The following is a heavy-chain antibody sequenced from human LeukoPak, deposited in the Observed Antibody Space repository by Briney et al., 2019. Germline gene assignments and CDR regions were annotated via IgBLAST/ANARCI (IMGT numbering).Heavy chain of an antibody. CDR1: GLSVSGNY. V-gene: IGHV3-53*01. J-gene: IGHJ3*02. CDR3: ARGGNSGGSLRSPFDI. Sequence: GGSLRLSCAASGLSVSGNYMSWVRQTPGKGPEWVSVLDVGGSTYYADSVKGRFTISRDKSKNTLYLQINSLRAEDTAVYYCARGGNSGGSLRSPFDIGGRGTMVTVSS. CDR2: LDVGGST. D-gene: IGHD2-15*01.